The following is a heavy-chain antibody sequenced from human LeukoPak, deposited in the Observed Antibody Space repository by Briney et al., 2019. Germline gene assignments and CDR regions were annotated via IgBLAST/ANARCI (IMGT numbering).Heavy chain of an antibody. J-gene: IGHJ5*02. CDR3: RKAYSSGSSGP. CDR1: GFTVSSNY. D-gene: IGHD6-19*01. V-gene: IGHV3-53*01. CDR2: IYSGGST. Sequence: GGSLRLSCAASGFTVSSNYMSWVRQAPGKGLEWVSVIYSGGSTYYADSVKGRFTISRDNSKNTLYLQMNNLRAEDTAVYYCRKAYSSGSSGPRGQGPWSPSPQ.